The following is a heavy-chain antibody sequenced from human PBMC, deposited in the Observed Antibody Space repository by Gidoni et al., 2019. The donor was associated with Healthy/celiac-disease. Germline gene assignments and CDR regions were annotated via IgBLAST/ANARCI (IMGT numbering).Heavy chain of an antibody. CDR3: ARDYGSGSYRWFDP. V-gene: IGHV4-59*01. J-gene: IGHJ5*02. Sequence: QVQLQESGPGLVKPSETLSLTCTVSGGSISSYYWSWIRQPPGKGLEWIVYIYYSGSTNYNPSLKSRVTISVDTSKNQFSLKLSSVTAADTAVYYCARDYGSGSYRWFDPWGQGTLVTVSS. CDR2: IYYSGST. D-gene: IGHD3-10*01. CDR1: GGSISSYY.